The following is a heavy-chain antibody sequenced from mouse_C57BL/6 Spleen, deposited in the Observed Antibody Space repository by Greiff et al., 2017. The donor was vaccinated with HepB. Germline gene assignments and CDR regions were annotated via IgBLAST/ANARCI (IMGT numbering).Heavy chain of an antibody. V-gene: IGHV1-19*01. Sequence: SGPVLVKPGASVKMSCKASGYTFTDYYMNWVKQSHGKSLEWIGVINPYNGGTSYNQKFKGKATLTVDKSSSTAYMELNSLTSEDSAVYYCAREWDDYDAWFAYWGQGTLVTVSA. D-gene: IGHD2-4*01. CDR1: GYTFTDYY. J-gene: IGHJ3*01. CDR3: AREWDDYDAWFAY. CDR2: INPYNGGT.